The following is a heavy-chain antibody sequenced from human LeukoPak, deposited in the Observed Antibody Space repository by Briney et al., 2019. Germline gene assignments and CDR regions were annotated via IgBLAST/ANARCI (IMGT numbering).Heavy chain of an antibody. Sequence: PGRSLRLSCAASGFTFSSYAMHWVRQAPGKGLEWVAVVAYDGYNKFYADSMKGRFTMSRDNSKNTLYLQMNGLTADDTAVYYCARGGQWELLARPLYYFDNWGLGTLVTVSS. CDR2: VAYDGYNK. CDR3: ARGGQWELLARPLYYFDN. CDR1: GFTFSSYA. D-gene: IGHD1-26*01. V-gene: IGHV3-30-3*01. J-gene: IGHJ4*02.